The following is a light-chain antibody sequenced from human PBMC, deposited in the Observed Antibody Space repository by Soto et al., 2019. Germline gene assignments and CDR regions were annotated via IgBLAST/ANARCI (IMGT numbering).Light chain of an antibody. CDR3: QHYDSYPVT. J-gene: IGKJ2*01. CDR2: RAS. Sequence: DIQMTQSPVTLSPSVGDRVAITCRASQSIGEWLAWYQHKPGKAPKLLIYRASHLATGVPSRFSGSGSGTXXXXTXXXXXXXDFATYYCQHYDSYPVTFGQGTNLEI. CDR1: QSIGEW. V-gene: IGKV1-5*03.